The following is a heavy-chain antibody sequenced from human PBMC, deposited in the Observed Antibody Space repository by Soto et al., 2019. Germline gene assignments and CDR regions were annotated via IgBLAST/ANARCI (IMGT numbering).Heavy chain of an antibody. V-gene: IGHV3-30*03. J-gene: IGHJ5*02. CDR3: ARSYISDYRGPFHL. CDR1: GFSFSSHG. CDR2: VTFDGSHQ. Sequence: GGSLRLSCAASGFSFSSHGMHWVRQAPGKGLEWVAVVTFDGSHQYYADSVKGRFTISRDNSRNMVYLQMNSLREDDTAIYFCARSYISDYRGPFHLCGQGVTVTVYS. D-gene: IGHD1-26*01.